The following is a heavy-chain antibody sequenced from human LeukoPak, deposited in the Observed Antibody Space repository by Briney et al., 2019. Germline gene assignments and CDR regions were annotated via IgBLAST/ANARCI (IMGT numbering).Heavy chain of an antibody. CDR2: ISGSGGST. J-gene: IGHJ4*02. Sequence: GGSLRLSCAASGFTFSSYAMSWVRQAPGKGLEWVSAISGSGGSTYYADSVKGRFTISKDNSKNTLYLQMNSLRAEDTAVYYCARTGAIYGDLSYFDYWGQGTLVTVSS. CDR1: GFTFSSYA. CDR3: ARTGAIYGDLSYFDY. D-gene: IGHD4-17*01. V-gene: IGHV3-23*01.